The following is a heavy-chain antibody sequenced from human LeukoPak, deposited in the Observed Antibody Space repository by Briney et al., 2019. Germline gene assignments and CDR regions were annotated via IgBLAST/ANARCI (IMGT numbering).Heavy chain of an antibody. CDR2: IYPGDSDT. D-gene: IGHD4-17*01. Sequence: GESLKISCKGSGYSFTSYGIGWGRQMPGKGLGGMGIIYPGDSDTRYSPSFQGQVTISADKSISTAYLQWSSLKASDTAMYYCAANYGDSRCFDLWGRGTLVTVSS. CDR1: GYSFTSYG. J-gene: IGHJ2*01. V-gene: IGHV5-51*01. CDR3: AANYGDSRCFDL.